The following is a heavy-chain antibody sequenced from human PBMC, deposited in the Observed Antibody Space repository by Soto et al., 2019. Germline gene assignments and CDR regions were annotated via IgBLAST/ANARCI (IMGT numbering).Heavy chain of an antibody. CDR1: GYTFNSYA. CDR3: ARADYYYYYGMDV. V-gene: IGHV1-3*01. CDR2: INAGNGHT. Sequence: ASVKVSCKASGYTFNSYAMHWVRQAPGQRLEWMGWINAGNGHTKYSQKFQGRVTITRDKSASTAYMELSSLRSEDTAVYYCARADYYYYYGMDVWGQGTTVTVSS. J-gene: IGHJ6*01.